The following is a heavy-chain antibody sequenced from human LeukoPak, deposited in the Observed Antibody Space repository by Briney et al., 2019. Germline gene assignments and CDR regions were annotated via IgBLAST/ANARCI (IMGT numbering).Heavy chain of an antibody. J-gene: IGHJ5*02. D-gene: IGHD1-26*01. CDR3: ARETLSGSYPNWFDP. Sequence: ASVKVSCKASGYTFTTYDISWVRQATGQGLEWMGWMSPNSGDTGYAQKFQGRVTMTRKTSISTAYMELSSLKSEDTAVYYCARETLSGSYPNWFDPWGQGTLVTVSS. V-gene: IGHV1-8*01. CDR2: MSPNSGDT. CDR1: GYTFTTYD.